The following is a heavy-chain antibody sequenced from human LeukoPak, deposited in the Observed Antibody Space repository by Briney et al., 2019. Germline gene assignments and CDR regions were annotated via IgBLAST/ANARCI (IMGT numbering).Heavy chain of an antibody. CDR3: ARVRGSIGVNSQAEYYYYYMDV. D-gene: IGHD4-23*01. V-gene: IGHV3-53*01. Sequence: PGGSLRLSCAASGFTVSSNYMSWVRQAPGKGLEWVSVIYSGGSTYYADSVKGRFTISRDNSKNTLYLQMNSLRAEDTAVYYCARVRGSIGVNSQAEYYYYYMDVWGKGTTVTVSS. CDR2: IYSGGST. J-gene: IGHJ6*03. CDR1: GFTVSSNY.